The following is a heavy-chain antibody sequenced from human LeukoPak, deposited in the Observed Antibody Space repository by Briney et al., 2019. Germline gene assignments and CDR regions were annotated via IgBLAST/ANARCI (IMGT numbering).Heavy chain of an antibody. Sequence: SQTLSLTCTVSGGSISSGDYYWSWIRQPPGKGLEWIGYIYHSGSTYYNPSLKSRVTISVDTSKNQFSLKLSSVTAADTAVYYCASYSVAGLSSFDYWGQGTLVTVSS. CDR1: GGSISSGDYY. V-gene: IGHV4-30-4*01. CDR2: IYHSGST. D-gene: IGHD6-19*01. J-gene: IGHJ4*02. CDR3: ASYSVAGLSSFDY.